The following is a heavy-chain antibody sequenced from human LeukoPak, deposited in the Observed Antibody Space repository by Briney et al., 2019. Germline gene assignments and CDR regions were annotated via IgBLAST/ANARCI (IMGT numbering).Heavy chain of an antibody. CDR2: ISAYNGNT. J-gene: IGHJ3*02. Sequence: ASLKLSCTASGYTFTSYGISWVRQAPGQGLEWMGWISAYNGNTNYAQKVQGRVTMTTDTSTSTAYMELRSLRSDDTAVYYCARVLYYYDSSGRIGAFDIWGQGTMVTVSS. CDR1: GYTFTSYG. CDR3: ARVLYYYDSSGRIGAFDI. D-gene: IGHD3-22*01. V-gene: IGHV1-18*01.